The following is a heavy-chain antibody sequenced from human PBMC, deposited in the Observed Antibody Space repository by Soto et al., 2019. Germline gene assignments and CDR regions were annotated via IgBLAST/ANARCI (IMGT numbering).Heavy chain of an antibody. CDR2: IYYNGKT. CDR1: GGSVGSSTSYY. CDR3: ARCLVPLSGGGYYSLFDN. Sequence: SETLSLTCTVAGGSVGSSTSYYWGWIRQPPGKGLEWIGNIYYNGKTYYNPSLQSRVTISADTSNNQFSLRLDSMTAADAGVYYCARCLVPLSGGGYYSLFDNWGQGSPVTVSS. V-gene: IGHV4-39*01. J-gene: IGHJ4*02. D-gene: IGHD2-15*01.